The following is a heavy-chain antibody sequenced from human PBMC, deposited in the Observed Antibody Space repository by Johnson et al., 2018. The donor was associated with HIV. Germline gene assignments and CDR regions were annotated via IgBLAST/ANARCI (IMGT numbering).Heavy chain of an antibody. CDR3: ARERRPWGPDAFDI. D-gene: IGHD3-16*01. CDR2: ISYDGSNK. CDR1: GFTFSSYA. Sequence: QVQLVESGGGVVQPGRSLRLSCAASGFTFSSYALHWVRDAPGTGLEWVAVISYDGSNKYYADSVQGRFTISRDNSKNTLYLQRNSLRSEDTAVYYFARERRPWGPDAFDIWGQGTMVTVSS. J-gene: IGHJ3*02. V-gene: IGHV3-30*04.